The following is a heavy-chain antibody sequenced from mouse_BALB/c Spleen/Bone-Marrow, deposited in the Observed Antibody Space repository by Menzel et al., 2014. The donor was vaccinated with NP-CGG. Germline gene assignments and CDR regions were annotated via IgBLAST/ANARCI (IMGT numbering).Heavy chain of an antibody. CDR1: GFTFNNYG. CDR3: SRGNYGNYVDYFDY. CDR2: INRNGGSS. V-gene: IGHV5-6-3*01. Sequence: EVQLVESGGGLVQPGGSLKVSCAASGFTFNNYGMSWVRRTPDKRLELVATINRNGGSSYYPDSVKGRFTISRDNAKNTLYLQMSSLKSEDTAIYYCSRGNYGNYVDYFDYWGQGTTLTVSS. D-gene: IGHD2-1*01. J-gene: IGHJ2*01.